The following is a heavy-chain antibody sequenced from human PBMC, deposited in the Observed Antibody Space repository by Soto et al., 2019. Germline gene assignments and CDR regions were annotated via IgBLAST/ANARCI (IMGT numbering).Heavy chain of an antibody. D-gene: IGHD2-15*01. CDR2: ISYDGGSK. CDR3: EKNFGRLSAVTLYS. CDR1: GFTFTTYG. Sequence: QVQLVESGGGVVQPGRSLRLSCAASGFTFTTYGMHWVRQAPGKGLEWVAFISYDGGSKYHSDSVRGRFTISRDTSKNALYVPMIDLQPEDSDVYYCEKNFGRLSAVTLYSWCQATLLTVS. V-gene: IGHV3-30*18. J-gene: IGHJ4*02.